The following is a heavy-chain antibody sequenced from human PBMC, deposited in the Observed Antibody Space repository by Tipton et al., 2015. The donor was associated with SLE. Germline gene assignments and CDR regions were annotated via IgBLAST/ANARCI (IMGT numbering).Heavy chain of an antibody. J-gene: IGHJ4*02. V-gene: IGHV4-38-2*02. Sequence: TLSLTCAVSGYSISSGYYWGWIRQPPGKGLEWIGRIYHSGSTYYNPSLKSRVTISVDTSKNQFSLKLSSVTAAEPAVYYCARDPGESYLDNWGQGTLVTVSS. CDR3: ARDPGESYLDN. D-gene: IGHD2-21*01. CDR2: IYHSGST. CDR1: GYSISSGYY.